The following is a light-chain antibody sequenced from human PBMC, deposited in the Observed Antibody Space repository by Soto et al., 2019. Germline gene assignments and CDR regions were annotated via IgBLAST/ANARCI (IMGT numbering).Light chain of an antibody. Sequence: QSVLTQPASVSGSLGQSITISCTGTSSDVGGYNSVSWYQQHPGKAPKLMIYDVSNRPSGVSDRFSGSKSGNTAALTISGLQAEDEADYYCTSYTSSSLLVFGGGTKLTVL. CDR2: DVS. J-gene: IGLJ2*01. V-gene: IGLV2-14*01. CDR1: SSDVGGYNS. CDR3: TSYTSSSLLV.